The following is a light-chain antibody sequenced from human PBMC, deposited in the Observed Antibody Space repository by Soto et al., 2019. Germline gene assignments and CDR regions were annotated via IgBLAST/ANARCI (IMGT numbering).Light chain of an antibody. CDR3: QQRANWPPKVT. J-gene: IGKJ4*01. Sequence: EIVLTQSPATLSLSPGERATLSCGASQSAGNLLAWYQQKPGQAPRLLIYDTFNRATGIPARFSGSGSGTHFTLTISSLEPEDLGVYYCQQRANWPPKVTFGGGTKVEIK. CDR2: DTF. V-gene: IGKV3-11*01. CDR1: QSAGNL.